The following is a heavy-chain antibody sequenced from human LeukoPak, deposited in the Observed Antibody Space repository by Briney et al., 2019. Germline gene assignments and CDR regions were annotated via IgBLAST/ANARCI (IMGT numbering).Heavy chain of an antibody. J-gene: IGHJ4*02. CDR2: ISSSSSTL. CDR1: GFTFSRYS. Sequence: PGGSLRLSCAASGFTFSRYSMNWVRQAPGKGVEWGSYISSSSSTLSYADSVKGRFTISRDNAKNSLYLQMNSLRAEDTAVYYCARDHRSTMVRGVIIRFGYWGQGTLVTVSS. CDR3: ARDHRSTMVRGVIIRFGY. D-gene: IGHD3-10*01. V-gene: IGHV3-48*04.